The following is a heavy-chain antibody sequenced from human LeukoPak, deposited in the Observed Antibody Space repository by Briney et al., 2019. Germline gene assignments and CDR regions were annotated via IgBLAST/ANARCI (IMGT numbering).Heavy chain of an antibody. CDR3: AREGYYGSGSPPSLYFDY. J-gene: IGHJ4*02. CDR1: GFTFRNCV. CDR2: TSSDLNVK. Sequence: GGSLRLSCAASGFTFRNCVIHWVRQAPGKGLEWVAVTSSDLNVKLYADSVKGRFTISRDNSRSTLYLQMNSLRPEDTAIYYCAREGYYGSGSPPSLYFDYWGQGTLVTVSS. V-gene: IGHV3-30-3*01. D-gene: IGHD3-10*01.